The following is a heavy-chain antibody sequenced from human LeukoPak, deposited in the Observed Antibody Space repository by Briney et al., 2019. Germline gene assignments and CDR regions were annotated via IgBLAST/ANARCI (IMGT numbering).Heavy chain of an antibody. CDR1: GGTFSSYA. J-gene: IGHJ4*02. V-gene: IGHV1-69*01. CDR2: IIPIFGTA. CDR3: ARDHSKSSGRGSS. Sequence: SVKVSCKASGGTFSSYAISWVRQAPGQGLEWMGGIIPIFGTANYAQKSQGRVTITADESTSTAYMELSSLRSEDTAVYYCARDHSKSSGRGSSWGQGTLVTVSS. D-gene: IGHD6-19*01.